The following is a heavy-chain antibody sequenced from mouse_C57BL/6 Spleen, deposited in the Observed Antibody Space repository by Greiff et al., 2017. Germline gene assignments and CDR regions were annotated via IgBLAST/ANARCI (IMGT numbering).Heavy chain of an antibody. CDR2: IYPGSGST. CDR3: ARSGYYYGSSLYLDF. D-gene: IGHD1-1*01. V-gene: IGHV1-55*01. J-gene: IGHJ2*01. Sequence: VQLQQPGAELVKPGASVKMSCKASGYTFTSYWITWVKQRPGQGLEWIGDIYPGSGSTNYNEKFKSKATLTVDTSSSTAYMQLSSLTSEDSAVYYCARSGYYYGSSLYLDFWGQGTTLTVSS. CDR1: GYTFTSYW.